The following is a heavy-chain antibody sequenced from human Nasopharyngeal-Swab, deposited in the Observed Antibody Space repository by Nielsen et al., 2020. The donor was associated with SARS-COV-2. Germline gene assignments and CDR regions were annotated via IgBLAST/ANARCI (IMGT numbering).Heavy chain of an antibody. V-gene: IGHV3-23*01. CDR2: IGGTGGST. Sequence: GESLKISCAASGFTFSGYAMSWVRQAPRKGLELVSAIGGTGGSTYYADPVKGQFTISRDNSKNTLYLQMNSLRAEDTAVYYCAKDRGCSGGSCYVHWYFDLWGRGTLVTVSS. D-gene: IGHD2-15*01. J-gene: IGHJ2*01. CDR3: AKDRGCSGGSCYVHWYFDL. CDR1: GFTFSGYA.